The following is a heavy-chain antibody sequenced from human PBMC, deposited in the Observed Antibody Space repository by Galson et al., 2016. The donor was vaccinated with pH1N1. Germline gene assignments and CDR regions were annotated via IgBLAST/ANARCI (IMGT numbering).Heavy chain of an antibody. V-gene: IGHV5-51*01. CDR1: GCSFSTSW. CDR3: ARQNDYGDYRGDAFDI. D-gene: IGHD4-17*01. J-gene: IGHJ3*02. CDR2: IYLGGSHI. Sequence: QSGAEVKKPGESLKISCEGSGCSFSTSWIGWVRQMPGKGLEWVGIIYLGGSHIRYSPSFQGQVTISADRSINTVYLQWSSLKASDTAIYYCARQNDYGDYRGDAFDIWGQGTMVTVSS.